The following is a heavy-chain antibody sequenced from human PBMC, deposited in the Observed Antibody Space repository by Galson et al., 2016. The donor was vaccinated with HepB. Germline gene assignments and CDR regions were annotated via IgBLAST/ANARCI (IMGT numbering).Heavy chain of an antibody. D-gene: IGHD6-19*01. J-gene: IGHJ6*02. CDR2: TYYRSKWYN. V-gene: IGHV6-1*01. CDR1: GDSVSSNSAA. CDR3: ARVAMTVNYYYYGVDV. Sequence: CAISGDSVSSNSAAWNWIRQSPSRGLEWLGRTYYRSKWYNDYAVSVKSRITINPDTSKNQFSLQLSSVTPEDTAVYYCARVAMTVNYYYYGVDVWGQGTTVTVSS.